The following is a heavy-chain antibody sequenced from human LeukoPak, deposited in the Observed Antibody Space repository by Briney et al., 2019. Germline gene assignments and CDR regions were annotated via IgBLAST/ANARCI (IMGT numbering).Heavy chain of an antibody. V-gene: IGHV4-4*02. CDR3: ARGPWIQLWLPGGYYFDY. J-gene: IGHJ4*02. CDR2: IYHNGNS. Sequence: PSETLSLTCAVSGGSISSSNWWNWVRQPPGEGLEWIGEIYHNGNSSYNPSLKSRVTISIDKSKNQFSLRLSSVTAADTAVYYCARGPWIQLWLPGGYYFDYWGQGTLVTVPS. D-gene: IGHD5-18*01. CDR1: GGSISSSNW.